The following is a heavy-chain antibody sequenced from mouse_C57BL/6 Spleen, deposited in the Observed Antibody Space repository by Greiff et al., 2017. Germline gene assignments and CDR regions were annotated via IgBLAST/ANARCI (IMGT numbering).Heavy chain of an antibody. CDR2: ISSGGDYI. CDR1: GFTFSSYA. J-gene: IGHJ3*01. Sequence: EVKLVESGEGLVKPGGSLKLSCAASGFTFSSYAMSWVRQTPEKRLEWVAYISSGGDYIYYADTVKGRFTISRDNARNTLYLQMSSLKSEDTAMYYCTREGTIRIYYDYDGAWFAYWGQGTLVTVS. D-gene: IGHD2-4*01. CDR3: TREGTIRIYYDYDGAWFAY. V-gene: IGHV5-9-1*02.